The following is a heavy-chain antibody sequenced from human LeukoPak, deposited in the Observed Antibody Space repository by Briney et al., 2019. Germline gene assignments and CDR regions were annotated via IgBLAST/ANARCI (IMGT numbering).Heavy chain of an antibody. CDR2: ISPYNGNT. CDR3: ARLYCSTTTCYNFWFDH. Sequence: ASVKVSCKASGYSFTSYGISWVRQAPGQGPEWMGWISPYNGNTNLAQKFQGRVTMTTHTSTSTAYMELRSLRSDDTAVYYCARLYCSTTTCYNFWFDHWGQGTLVPVSS. J-gene: IGHJ5*02. D-gene: IGHD2-2*02. V-gene: IGHV1-18*01. CDR1: GYSFTSYG.